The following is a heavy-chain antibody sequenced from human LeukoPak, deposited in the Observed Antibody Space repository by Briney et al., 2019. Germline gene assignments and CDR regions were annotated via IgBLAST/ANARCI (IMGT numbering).Heavy chain of an antibody. CDR3: AREREGQNYYDSSGFDPFDY. J-gene: IGHJ4*02. CDR1: GYSVSSNSAA. Sequence: SQTLSLTCAISGYSVSSNSAAWNWIRQSPSRGLEWLGRTYYRSKWYNDYAVSVKSRITINPDTSKNQFSLQLNSVTPEDTAVYYCAREREGQNYYDSSGFDPFDYWGQGTLVTVSS. V-gene: IGHV6-1*01. D-gene: IGHD3-22*01. CDR2: TYYRSKWYN.